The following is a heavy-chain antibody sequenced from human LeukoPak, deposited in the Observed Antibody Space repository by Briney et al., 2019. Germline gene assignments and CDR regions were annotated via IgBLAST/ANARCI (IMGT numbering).Heavy chain of an antibody. CDR1: GYTFTSYG. CDR2: ISAYNGNT. D-gene: IGHD3-10*01. V-gene: IGHV1-18*01. Sequence: SSVKVSCKASGYTFTSYGISWVRQAPGQGLEWMGWISAYNGNTNYAQKLQGRVTMTTDTSTSTAYMELRSLRSDDTAVYYCAKDRGYYYGSGSYLWSGYYFDYWGQGTLVTVSS. J-gene: IGHJ4*02. CDR3: AKDRGYYYGSGSYLWSGYYFDY.